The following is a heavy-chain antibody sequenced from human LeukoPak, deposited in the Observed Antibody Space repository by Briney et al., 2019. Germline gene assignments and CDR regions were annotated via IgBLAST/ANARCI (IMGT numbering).Heavy chain of an antibody. Sequence: QPGGSLRLSCAASGFTFNNHAFNNYAMSWVRQAPGKGLEWVSGISGSGGSAYYADSVKGRFTISRDNSKNTLYLQMNSLRAEDTAVYYCAKDLRVGTLWDWGQGTLVTVSS. CDR3: AKDLRVGTLWD. J-gene: IGHJ4*02. CDR2: ISGSGGSA. CDR1: GFTFNNHAFNNYA. V-gene: IGHV3-23*01. D-gene: IGHD2-21*02.